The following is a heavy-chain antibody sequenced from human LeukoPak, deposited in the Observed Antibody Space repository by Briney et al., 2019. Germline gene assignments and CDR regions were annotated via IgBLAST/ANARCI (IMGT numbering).Heavy chain of an antibody. CDR1: GGSFSGYY. CDR3: ARYRIAAADAFDI. CDR2: INHSGST. Sequence: SETLSLTCAVYGGSFSGYYWSWIRQPPGKGQEWIGEINHSGSTNYNPSLKSRVTISVDTSKNQFSLKLSSVTAADTAVYYCARYRIAAADAFDIWGQGTMVTVSS. D-gene: IGHD6-13*01. V-gene: IGHV4-34*01. J-gene: IGHJ3*02.